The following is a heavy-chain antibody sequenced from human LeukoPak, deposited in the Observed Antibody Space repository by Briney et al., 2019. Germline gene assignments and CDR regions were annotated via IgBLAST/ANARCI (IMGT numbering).Heavy chain of an antibody. CDR3: AREKWPQSWFDP. Sequence: SQTLSLTCAVSGGSISSGGYSWSWIRQPPGKGLEWIGYIYHSGSTYCNPSLKSRVTISVDRSKDQFSLKLSSVTAADTAVYYCAREKWPQSWFDPWGQGTLVTVSS. J-gene: IGHJ5*02. V-gene: IGHV4-30-2*01. CDR1: GGSISSGGYS. CDR2: IYHSGST. D-gene: IGHD2-8*01.